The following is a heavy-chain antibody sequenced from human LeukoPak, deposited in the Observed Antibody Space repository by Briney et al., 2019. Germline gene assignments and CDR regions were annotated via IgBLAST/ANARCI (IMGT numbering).Heavy chain of an antibody. D-gene: IGHD2-2*01. V-gene: IGHV4-59*01. J-gene: IGHJ4*02. CDR2: IYYSGST. Sequence: PSETLSLSCTVSGGSMSSYYWSWIRQPPGKGLEWIGYIYYSGSTNYNPSLKSRITISVDTSKNQFSLKLSSVTAADTAVYYCARDRRGTRCYDYWGQGTLVTVSS. CDR3: ARDRRGTRCYDY. CDR1: GGSMSSYY.